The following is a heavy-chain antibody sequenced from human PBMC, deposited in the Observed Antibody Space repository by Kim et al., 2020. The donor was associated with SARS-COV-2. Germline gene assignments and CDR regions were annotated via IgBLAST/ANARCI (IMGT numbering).Heavy chain of an antibody. J-gene: IGHJ5*02. Sequence: GGSLRLSCAASGFTFSDYYMSWIRQAPGKGLEWVSYISSSGSTIYYADSVKGRFTISRENAKNSLYLQMNSLRAEDTAVYYCARPISTWGFSWFDPWGQGTLVTVSS. CDR1: GFTFSDYY. V-gene: IGHV3-11*01. CDR3: ARPISTWGFSWFDP. D-gene: IGHD3-9*01. CDR2: ISSSGSTI.